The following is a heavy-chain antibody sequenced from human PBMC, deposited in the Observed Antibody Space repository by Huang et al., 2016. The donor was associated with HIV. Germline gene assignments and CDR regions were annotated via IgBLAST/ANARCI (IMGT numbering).Heavy chain of an antibody. CDR2: ISYDETNI. V-gene: IGHV3-30*03. D-gene: IGHD3-10*01. Sequence: QEQLVESGGGVVQPGRSLRLSCAASGFNFRKFGMHWVRQVPGKGREWVAVISYDETNIYHADSVKGRFTISRDNSKNTLYLQMNSLRAEDTAVYYCAGSVGEGWFDPWGQGTLVIVSS. J-gene: IGHJ5*02. CDR1: GFNFRKFG. CDR3: AGSVGEGWFDP.